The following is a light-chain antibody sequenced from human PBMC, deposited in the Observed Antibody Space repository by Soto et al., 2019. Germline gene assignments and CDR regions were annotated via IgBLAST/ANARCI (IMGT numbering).Light chain of an antibody. CDR2: DAS. Sequence: EIVLTLSPATLSLSPGERATLSCRASETISSFLGWYQQKRGQAPRLLIYDASNRATGIPVRFSGSGSGTDFTLTISSLEHEDFAVYYCQQRRSWPLTFGGGTKVDIK. V-gene: IGKV3-11*01. J-gene: IGKJ4*01. CDR3: QQRRSWPLT. CDR1: ETISSF.